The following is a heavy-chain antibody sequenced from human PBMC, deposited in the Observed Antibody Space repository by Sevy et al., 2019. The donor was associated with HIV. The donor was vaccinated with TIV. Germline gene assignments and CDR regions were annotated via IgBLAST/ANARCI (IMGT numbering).Heavy chain of an antibody. CDR2: INSDGSST. D-gene: IGHD4-17*01. V-gene: IGHV3-74*01. J-gene: IGHJ6*02. Sequence: GGSLRLSCAASGFTFNTHAMNWVRQAPGKGLEWVSRINSDGSSTSYADSVKGRFTISRDNAKNTLYLQMNSLRAEDTAVYYCARDLRVTTLYYYYYYGMDVWGQGTTVTVSS. CDR3: ARDLRVTTLYYYYYYGMDV. CDR1: GFTFNTHA.